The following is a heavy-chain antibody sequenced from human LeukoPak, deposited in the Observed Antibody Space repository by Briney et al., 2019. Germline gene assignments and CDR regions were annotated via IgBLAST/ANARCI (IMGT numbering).Heavy chain of an antibody. V-gene: IGHV4-39*07. CDR1: GGSISSSSYY. D-gene: IGHD2-2*01. CDR2: IYYSGST. CDR3: ARVGRGVPAAIENWFDP. J-gene: IGHJ5*02. Sequence: SETLSLTCTVSGGSISSSSYYWGWIRQPPGKGLEWIGSIYYSGSTYYNPSLKSRVTISVDTSKNQFSLTLSSVTAADTAVYYCARVGRGVPAAIENWFDPWGQGTLVTLSS.